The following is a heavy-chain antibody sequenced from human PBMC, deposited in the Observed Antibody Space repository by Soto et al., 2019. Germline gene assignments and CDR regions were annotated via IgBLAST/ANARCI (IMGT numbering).Heavy chain of an antibody. D-gene: IGHD3-9*01. CDR1: GFSLSTTGVG. V-gene: IGHV2-5*02. J-gene: IGHJ4*02. CDR3: ASSTGYRIFDC. Sequence: QITLKESGPTLVKPTQTLTLTCTFSGFSLSTTGVGVGWIRQPPGKALEWLALIFWDDDKRYTPSLKSRLTITKDTSKNQVVLTMTNMDPVDTATYYCASSTGYRIFDCWGQGTLVAVSS. CDR2: IFWDDDK.